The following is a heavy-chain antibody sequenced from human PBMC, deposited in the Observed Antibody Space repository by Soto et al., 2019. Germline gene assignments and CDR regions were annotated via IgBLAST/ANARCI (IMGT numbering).Heavy chain of an antibody. V-gene: IGHV1-8*01. CDR2: MNSNSGNA. Sequence: QVQLVQSGAEVKKPGASVKVSCKASGCTFTSYDIDWVREAPGQGLEWLGWMNSNSGNAGYAQKFQGRVTMTRDTSITTAYMEPSSLSSDDTAVYYCVRGEGRDGYNHFNPWGQGTLVTVSS. D-gene: IGHD5-12*01. CDR1: GCTFTSYD. CDR3: VRGEGRDGYNHFNP. J-gene: IGHJ5*02.